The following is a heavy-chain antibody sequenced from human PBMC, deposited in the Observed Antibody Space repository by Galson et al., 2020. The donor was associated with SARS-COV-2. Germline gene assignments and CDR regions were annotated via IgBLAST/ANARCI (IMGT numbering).Heavy chain of an antibody. D-gene: IGHD6-13*01. CDR1: GGSFSGHY. CDR2: INHSGST. Sequence: SETLSLTCAVYGGSFSGHYWSWIRQPPGKGLEWIGEINHSGSTSYNPSLKSRVTISVDTSKNQLSLKLSSVTAADTAVYYCARGQRQQLVRTRPMVDPWGQGTLVTVSS. V-gene: IGHV4-34*01. J-gene: IGHJ5*02. CDR3: ARGQRQQLVRTRPMVDP.